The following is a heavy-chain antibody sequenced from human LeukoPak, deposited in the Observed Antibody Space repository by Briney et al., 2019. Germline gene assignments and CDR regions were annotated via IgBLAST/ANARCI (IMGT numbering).Heavy chain of an antibody. Sequence: LGGSLRLSCAASGFTFSSYSMNWVRQAPGKGLEWVSSISSSSSYIYYADSVKGRFTISRDNAKNSLYLQMNSLRAEDTAVYYCARELYSGSYQVDYWGQGTLVTVSS. D-gene: IGHD1-26*01. J-gene: IGHJ4*02. CDR2: ISSSSSYI. CDR3: ARELYSGSYQVDY. V-gene: IGHV3-21*01. CDR1: GFTFSSYS.